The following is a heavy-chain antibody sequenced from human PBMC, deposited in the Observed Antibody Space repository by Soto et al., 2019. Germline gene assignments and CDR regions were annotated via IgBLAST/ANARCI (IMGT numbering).Heavy chain of an antibody. V-gene: IGHV2-5*02. CDR3: AHLMITYGGVVADDAVDI. CDR1: GFSLSAATVG. CDR2: VYWDGDK. D-gene: IGHD3-16*02. J-gene: IGHJ3*02. Sequence: QITLKESGPTLVKPTQTLTLTCTFSGFSLSAATVGVAWIRQPPGKALEWLAVVYWDGDKRYSPSLNSRLTITKDASSNQLVLTVGNRDPVDTATYYCAHLMITYGGVVADDAVDIWGTGTMVTVSS.